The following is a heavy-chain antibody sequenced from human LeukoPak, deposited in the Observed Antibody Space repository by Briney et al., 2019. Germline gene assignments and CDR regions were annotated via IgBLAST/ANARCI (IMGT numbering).Heavy chain of an antibody. D-gene: IGHD3-10*01. CDR2: INPSGGST. V-gene: IGHV1-46*01. Sequence: ASVKVSCKVFGYTLTELSMHWVRQAPGKGLEWMGKINPSGGSTSYAQKFQGRVTMTRDTSTSTVYMELSSLRSEDTAVYYCASSSPVYGSGSNFDYWGQGTLVTVSS. CDR1: GYTLTELS. CDR3: ASSSPVYGSGSNFDY. J-gene: IGHJ4*02.